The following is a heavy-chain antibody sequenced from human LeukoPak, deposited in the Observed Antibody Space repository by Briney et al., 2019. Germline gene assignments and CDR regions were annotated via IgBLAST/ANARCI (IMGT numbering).Heavy chain of an antibody. CDR1: GYTFTSYG. CDR2: ISAYNGNT. D-gene: IGHD3-9*01. V-gene: IGHV1-18*04. CDR3: ARDGEVRYFDWLSQPNWFDP. Sequence: VASVKVSCKASGYTFTSYGISWVRQAPGQGLEWMGWISAYNGNTSYAQKLQGRVTMTTDTSTSTAYMELRSLRSDDTAVYYCARDGEVRYFDWLSQPNWFDPWGQGTLVTVSS. J-gene: IGHJ5*02.